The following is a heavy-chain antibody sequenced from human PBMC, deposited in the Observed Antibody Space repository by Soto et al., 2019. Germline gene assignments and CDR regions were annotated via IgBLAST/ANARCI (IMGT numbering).Heavy chain of an antibody. V-gene: IGHV3-30-3*01. CDR2: ISYDGNNE. CDR3: ARDKRAVVLTTHDAFDF. J-gene: IGHJ3*01. Sequence: GSLRLSCRASGFTFCAHAVHFFRHSACRGLEWLTVISYDGNNENYAESVKGRFFISRDNSKSTLYLQMNSLRPDDTAVYYCARDKRAVVLTTHDAFDFWGQGTVVTVSS. D-gene: IGHD2-21*02. CDR1: GFTFCAHA.